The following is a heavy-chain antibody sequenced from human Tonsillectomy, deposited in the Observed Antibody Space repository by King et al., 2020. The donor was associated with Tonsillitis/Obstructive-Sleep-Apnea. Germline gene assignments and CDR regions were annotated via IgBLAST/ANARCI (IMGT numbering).Heavy chain of an antibody. V-gene: IGHV4-59*01. D-gene: IGHD3-9*01. CDR2: IYYSGST. CDR1: GGSISSYY. Sequence: QLQESGPGLVKPSETLSLTCTVSGGSISSYYWSWIRQPPGKGLEWIGYIYYSGSTNYNPSLKXRVTIPVDTSKNQFSLKLSSVTAADTAVYYCARGGRXCXCLHQLDYWGQGXLXTVSS. CDR3: ARGGRXCXCLHQLDY. J-gene: IGHJ4*02.